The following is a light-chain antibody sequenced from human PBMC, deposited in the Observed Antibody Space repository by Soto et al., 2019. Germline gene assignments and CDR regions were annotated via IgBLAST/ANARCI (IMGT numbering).Light chain of an antibody. V-gene: IGKV1-5*01. Sequence: DIQMTQSPSTLSASVGDRVTITCRASQSISSWLAWYQQKPGKAPKLLIYDTFSLESGVRSRFSGSGSGTEFTLTISSLQPDDCATYYCQQYNSYLYTFGQGTKLEIK. CDR2: DTF. CDR3: QQYNSYLYT. J-gene: IGKJ2*01. CDR1: QSISSW.